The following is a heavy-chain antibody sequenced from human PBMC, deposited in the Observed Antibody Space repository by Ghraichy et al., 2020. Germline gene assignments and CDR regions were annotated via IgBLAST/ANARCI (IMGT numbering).Heavy chain of an antibody. CDR2: IYHSGNS. J-gene: IGHJ4*02. CDR1: GDSINGYY. D-gene: IGHD6-13*01. CDR3: ARERGIAGEFDY. V-gene: IGHV4-59*01. Sequence: SETLSLTCAVSGDSINGYYWSWIRQPSGKGLEWIAFIYHSGNSDSNPSLKSRVTISLDTSKNHFSLRLKSVTAADTAVYYCARERGIAGEFDYWGRGTLVTVSS.